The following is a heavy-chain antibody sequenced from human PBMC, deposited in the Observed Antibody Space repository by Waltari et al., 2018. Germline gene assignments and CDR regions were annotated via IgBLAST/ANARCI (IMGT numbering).Heavy chain of an antibody. CDR3: AKDRRGSYSSGWYWSDEDFQH. J-gene: IGHJ1*01. V-gene: IGHV3-66*02. Sequence: EVQLVESGGGLVQPGGSLRLSCAASGFTVSSNYMSWVRQAPGKGLEWFSVIYSDGSTYYADSVKGRFTISRDSSKNTLYLQMNSLRTEDTAVYYCAKDRRGSYSSGWYWSDEDFQHWGQGTLVTVSS. D-gene: IGHD6-19*01. CDR2: IYSDGST. CDR1: GFTVSSNY.